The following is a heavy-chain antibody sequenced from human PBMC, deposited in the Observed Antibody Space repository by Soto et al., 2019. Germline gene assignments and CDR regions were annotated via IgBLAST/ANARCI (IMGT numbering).Heavy chain of an antibody. CDR3: ARNTISAAGADYYGLDV. D-gene: IGHD6-13*01. Sequence: GGSLRLSCAGCGFTFSDYYMSWIRQAPGQGLEWVSYMSSSGVTVFYADSVKGRFTISRDNAKNSLYLQMYSLRAEDSAVYYCARNTISAAGADYYGLDVWGQGTTVTVSS. V-gene: IGHV3-11*01. J-gene: IGHJ6*02. CDR2: MSSSGVTV. CDR1: GFTFSDYY.